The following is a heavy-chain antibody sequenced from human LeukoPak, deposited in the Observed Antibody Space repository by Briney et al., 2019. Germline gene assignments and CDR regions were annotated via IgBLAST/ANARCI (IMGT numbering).Heavy chain of an antibody. CDR3: AKDTWIQLWHFFDY. CDR1: GCTFSSYG. CDR2: ISYDGSNK. V-gene: IGHV3-30*18. J-gene: IGHJ4*02. Sequence: GGSLRLSCAASGCTFSSYGMHWVRQAPGKGLEWVAVISYDGSNKYYADSVKGRFTITRDNSKNTLYLQMNSLRAEDTAVYYCAKDTWIQLWHFFDYWGQGTLVTVSS. D-gene: IGHD5-18*01.